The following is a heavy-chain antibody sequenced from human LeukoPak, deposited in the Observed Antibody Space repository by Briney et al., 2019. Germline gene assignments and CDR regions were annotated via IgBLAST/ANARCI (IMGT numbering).Heavy chain of an antibody. CDR1: GFTFSSYE. CDR2: ISSSGSTI. D-gene: IGHD6-19*01. V-gene: IGHV3-48*03. CDR3: ARVSGWYGMDV. Sequence: GGSLRLSCAASGFTFSSYEMNWVRQAPGKGLEWVSYISSSGSTIYYADSVKGRFTISRDNAKNSLCLQMNSLRAEDTAVYYCARVSGWYGMDVWGQGTTVTVSS. J-gene: IGHJ6*02.